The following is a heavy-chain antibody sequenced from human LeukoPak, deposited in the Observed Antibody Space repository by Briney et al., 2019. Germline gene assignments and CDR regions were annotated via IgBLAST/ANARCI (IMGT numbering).Heavy chain of an antibody. CDR1: GGSISSDF. CDR3: ARGGDGYNSGYFDV. J-gene: IGHJ2*01. CDR2: ISYTGNT. V-gene: IGHV4-59*01. Sequence: PSETLSLTCSVSGGSISSDFWSWIRQPPGKGLEWIGYISYTGNTNYNPSLRSRVTISEDTSKNQFSLKLSSVTAADTAVYYCARGGDGYNSGYFDVWGRGTLVTVSS. D-gene: IGHD5-24*01.